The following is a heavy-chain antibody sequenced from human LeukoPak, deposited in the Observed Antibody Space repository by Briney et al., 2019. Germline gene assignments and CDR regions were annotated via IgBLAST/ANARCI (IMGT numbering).Heavy chain of an antibody. V-gene: IGHV3-30*18. CDR3: AKGTYCSGGSCYPRELGY. CDR2: ISYDGSNK. CDR1: GFTFSSYG. D-gene: IGHD2-15*01. Sequence: PGGSLRLSCAASGFTFSSYGMHWVRQAPGKGLEWVAVISYDGSNKYYADSVKGRFTISRDNSKNTLYLQMSSLRAEDTAVYYCAKGTYCSGGSCYPRELGYWGQGTLVTVSS. J-gene: IGHJ4*02.